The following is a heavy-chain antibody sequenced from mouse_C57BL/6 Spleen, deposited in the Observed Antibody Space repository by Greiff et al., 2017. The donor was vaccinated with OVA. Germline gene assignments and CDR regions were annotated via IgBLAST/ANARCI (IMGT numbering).Heavy chain of an antibody. V-gene: IGHV1-82*01. CDR1: GYAFSSSW. CDR3: ARENYYGSGGFAY. J-gene: IGHJ3*01. Sequence: QVQLQQSGPELVKPGASVKISCKASGYAFSSSWMNWVKQRPGKGLEWIGRIYPGDGDTNYNGKFKGKATLTADESSSTAYMQLSSLTSEDSAVYFCARENYYGSGGFAYWGQGTLVTVSA. D-gene: IGHD1-1*01. CDR2: IYPGDGDT.